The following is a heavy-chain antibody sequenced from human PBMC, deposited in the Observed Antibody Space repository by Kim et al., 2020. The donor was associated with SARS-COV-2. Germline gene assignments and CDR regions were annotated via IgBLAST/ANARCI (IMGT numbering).Heavy chain of an antibody. D-gene: IGHD6-13*01. CDR3: AKDSNIRRYPQLVEGYYYYGMDV. J-gene: IGHJ6*02. CDR1: GFTFSSYA. V-gene: IGHV3-23*01. CDR2: ISGSGGST. Sequence: GGSLRLSCAASGFTFSSYAMSWVRQAPGKGLEWVSAISGSGGSTYYADSVKGRFTISRDNSKNTLYLQMNSLRAEDTAVYYCAKDSNIRRYPQLVEGYYYYGMDVWGQGTTVTVSS.